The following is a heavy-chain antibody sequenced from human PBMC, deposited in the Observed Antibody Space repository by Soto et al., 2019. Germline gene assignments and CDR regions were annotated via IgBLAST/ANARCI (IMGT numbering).Heavy chain of an antibody. CDR2: ISGYNGKT. J-gene: IGHJ6*02. Sequence: QVQLVQSGGEVRKPGASVTVSCKASGYTFTSYGISWVRQAPGQGLERMGWISGYNGKTNYAQKVQDRVTMTTDTSTSTVYLELRSLRFDDTAVYYCAGEGDVPYYYYGMDVWGQGTTVTVSS. CDR1: GYTFTSYG. CDR3: AGEGDVPYYYYGMDV. V-gene: IGHV1-18*01. D-gene: IGHD2-21*02.